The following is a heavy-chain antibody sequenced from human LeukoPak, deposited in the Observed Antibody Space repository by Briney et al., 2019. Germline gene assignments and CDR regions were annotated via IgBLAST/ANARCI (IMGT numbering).Heavy chain of an antibody. CDR3: ARGPYSYDSSGAFDI. V-gene: IGHV4-59*10. CDR1: GGSFSGYY. D-gene: IGHD3-22*01. J-gene: IGHJ3*02. Sequence: KTSEILSLTCAVYGGSFSGYYWSWIRQPAGKGLEWIGRISSSGSTNYNPSLKSRVTISVDTSKNQFSLKLSSVTAADTAVYFCARGPYSYDSSGAFDIWGQGTMVTVSS. CDR2: ISSSGST.